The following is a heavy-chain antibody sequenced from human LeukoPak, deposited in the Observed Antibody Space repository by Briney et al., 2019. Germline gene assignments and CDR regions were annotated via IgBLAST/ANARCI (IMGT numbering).Heavy chain of an antibody. CDR2: IYYSGST. D-gene: IGHD6-13*01. J-gene: IGHJ5*02. Sequence: SETLSLTCTVSGGSISSYYWSWIRQPPGKGLEWIGDIYYSGSTNYNPSLKSRVTISVDTSKNQFSLKLSSVTAADTAVYYCVRVGIAAAGTKWFDPWGQGTLVTVSS. CDR3: VRVGIAAAGTKWFDP. CDR1: GGSISSYY. V-gene: IGHV4-59*01.